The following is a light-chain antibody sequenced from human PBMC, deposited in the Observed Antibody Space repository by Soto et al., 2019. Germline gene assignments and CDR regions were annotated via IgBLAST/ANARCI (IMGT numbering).Light chain of an antibody. V-gene: IGKV1-39*01. CDR1: QAIRND. Sequence: DIQMTQSPSSLSASVGDRVTITCRASQAIRNDLAWYQQKPGRAPKRLIYGSSSLQSGVPSRFSGSGSGTEFTLTISSLQPEDFATYYCQQSYSTPHTFGQGTRLEIK. CDR2: GSS. J-gene: IGKJ5*01. CDR3: QQSYSTPHT.